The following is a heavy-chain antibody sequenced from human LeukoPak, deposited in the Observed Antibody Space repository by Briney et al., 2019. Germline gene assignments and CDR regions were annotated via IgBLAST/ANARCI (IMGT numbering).Heavy chain of an antibody. D-gene: IGHD6-25*01. CDR2: IDPADSDS. CDR1: GYSFSSFW. J-gene: IGHJ5*02. CDR3: ARQNSGWFDP. V-gene: IGHV5-51*01. Sequence: GESLKISCKGSGYSFSSFWLGWVRQMPGKGLEWMGLIDPADSDSRYSPSFQGQVIFSVDKSTKTAYLQWSSLKASDTAMYYCARQNSGWFDPWGQGTPVTVSS.